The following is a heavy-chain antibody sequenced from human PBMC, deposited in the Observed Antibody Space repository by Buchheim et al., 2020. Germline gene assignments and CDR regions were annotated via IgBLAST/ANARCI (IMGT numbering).Heavy chain of an antibody. J-gene: IGHJ6*02. CDR3: ARSRAAAAALYYYYYGMDV. D-gene: IGHD6-13*01. CDR1: GGSFSGYY. V-gene: IGHV4-34*01. CDR2: INHSGST. Sequence: QVQLQQWGAGLLKPSETLSLTCAVYGGSFSGYYWSWIRQPPGKGLEWIGEINHSGSTNYNPSLKSRVTISVDTSKNQFPLKLSSVTAADTAVYYCARSRAAAAALYYYYYGMDVWGQGTT.